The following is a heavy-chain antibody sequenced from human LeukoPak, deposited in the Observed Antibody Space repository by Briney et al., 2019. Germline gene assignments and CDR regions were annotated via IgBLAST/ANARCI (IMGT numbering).Heavy chain of an antibody. V-gene: IGHV1-8*01. J-gene: IGHJ6*03. D-gene: IGHD2-21*02. CDR1: GYTFTSYD. CDR3: ARVQRRLLGYMDV. Sequence: ASVKVSCTASGYTFTSYDINWVRQATGQGLEWMGWMSPNSGNTGYAQKFQGRVTMTRNTSISTAYMELRSLRSDDTAVYYCARVQRRLLGYMDVWGKGTTVAVSS. CDR2: MSPNSGNT.